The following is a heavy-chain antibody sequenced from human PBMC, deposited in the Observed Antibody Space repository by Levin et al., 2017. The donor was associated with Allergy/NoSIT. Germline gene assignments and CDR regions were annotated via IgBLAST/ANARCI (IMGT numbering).Heavy chain of an antibody. V-gene: IGHV3-15*01. D-gene: IGHD6-19*01. CDR3: TTQFQW. CDR2: ISSKPDGAAT. J-gene: IGHJ4*02. Sequence: PGESLKISCAASGFSLSNSWMNWVRQAPGKGLEWIGRISSKPDGAATDYAAPLKGRFTISRDDSTNTLFLQMNSLKVEDTATYYCTTQFQWWGQGTLVTVSS. CDR1: GFSLSNSW.